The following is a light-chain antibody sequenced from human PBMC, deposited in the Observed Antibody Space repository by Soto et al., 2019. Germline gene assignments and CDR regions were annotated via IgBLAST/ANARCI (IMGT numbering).Light chain of an antibody. Sequence: SYELTQPPSVSVSPGQTASITGSGDKLGDKYACWYQQKPGQSPVLVIYHDSKRPSGIPERFSGSNSGNTATLTISGTQAMDEADYYCQAWDSSIVVFGGGTKLTVL. J-gene: IGLJ2*01. V-gene: IGLV3-1*01. CDR2: HDS. CDR3: QAWDSSIVV. CDR1: KLGDKY.